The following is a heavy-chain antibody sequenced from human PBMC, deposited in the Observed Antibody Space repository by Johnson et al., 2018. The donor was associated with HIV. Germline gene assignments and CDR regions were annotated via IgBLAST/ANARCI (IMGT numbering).Heavy chain of an antibody. CDR3: AREAPYSGSYAHAFDI. CDR2: ISYDGSSK. CDR1: GFTFTNFA. Sequence: QVQLVESGGGLVQPGRSRRLSCAASGFTFTNFAMHWVRQAPGKGLEWVAVISYDGSSKYYADSVKGRFTISRDNSKNTLYLQMNSLRAEDTAVYYCAREAPYSGSYAHAFDIWGQGTMVTVSS. D-gene: IGHD1-26*01. J-gene: IGHJ3*02. V-gene: IGHV3-30-3*01.